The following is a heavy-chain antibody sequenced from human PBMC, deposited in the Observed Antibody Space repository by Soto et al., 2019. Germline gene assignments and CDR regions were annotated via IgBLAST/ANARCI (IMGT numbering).Heavy chain of an antibody. CDR2: INPRGAST. Sequence: ASVKVACKASGYTFISNYVYWVRQAPGQGLEWMGIINPRGASTSYAQKFQGRVTMTSDTSTSTVYMDLSSLTSDETAVYYRAREPEVCSSPNCHVDYSGQGALVTDS. CDR3: AREPEVCSSPNCHVDY. D-gene: IGHD2-2*01. V-gene: IGHV1-46*01. CDR1: GYTFISNY. J-gene: IGHJ4*02.